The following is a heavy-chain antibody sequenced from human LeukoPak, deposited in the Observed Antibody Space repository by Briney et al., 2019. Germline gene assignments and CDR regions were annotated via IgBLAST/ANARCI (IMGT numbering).Heavy chain of an antibody. CDR1: GFTISSYA. CDR3: AKVETSGGANCYALDY. CDR2: ISGSDGST. V-gene: IGHV3-23*01. Sequence: PGGSLRLSCAASGFTISSYAMTWVRQAPDKGLEWVSAISGSDGSTYYADSVKGRFTISRDDSQNTLYLQMNSLSAEDTAVYYCAKVETSGGANCYALDYWGQGTLVTVPS. D-gene: IGHD2-2*01. J-gene: IGHJ4*02.